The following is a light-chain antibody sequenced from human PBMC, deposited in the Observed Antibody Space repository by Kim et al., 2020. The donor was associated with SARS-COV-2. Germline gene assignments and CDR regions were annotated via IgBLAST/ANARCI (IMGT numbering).Light chain of an antibody. V-gene: IGLV3-19*01. Sequence: SSELTQDHTMARKFARLDSSNFPGDSLRSSSSTRYQQKPGQAPVLVIYDKNNRPSGIPARFSGSYSGNTAFLTITGAQAGDGAVYYCNSRDSGVNHVIFG. J-gene: IGLJ1*01. CDR1: SLRSSS. CDR3: NSRDSGVNHVI. CDR2: DKN.